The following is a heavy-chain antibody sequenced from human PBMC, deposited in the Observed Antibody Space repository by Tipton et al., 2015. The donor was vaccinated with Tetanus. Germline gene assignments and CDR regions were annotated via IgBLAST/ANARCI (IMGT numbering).Heavy chain of an antibody. CDR1: GGSINTYY. J-gene: IGHJ3*02. CDR3: ARIGWPENNKPGFDI. D-gene: IGHD1/OR15-1a*01. V-gene: IGHV4-59*13. Sequence: TLSLTCIVSGGSINTYYWSWIRQRPGRGLEWVGYVHYTGKDNYNPSLRSRVTLSVDTSKNQFSLQMSSVTAADTAVYYCARIGWPENNKPGFDIWGQGTMVTVSS. CDR2: VHYTGKD.